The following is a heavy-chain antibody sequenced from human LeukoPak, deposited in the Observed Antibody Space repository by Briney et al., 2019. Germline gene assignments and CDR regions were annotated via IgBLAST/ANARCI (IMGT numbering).Heavy chain of an antibody. J-gene: IGHJ4*02. CDR1: GGSISSSNW. V-gene: IGHV4-4*02. D-gene: IGHD6-25*01. CDR2: IYHSGST. Sequence: PSGTLSLTCAVSGGSISSSNWWSWVRQPPGKGLEWIGEIYHSGSTNYNPPLKSRVTISVDKSKNQFSLKLSSVTAADTAVYYCAKKRNAAPYYFDCWGQGTLVTVSS. CDR3: AKKRNAAPYYFDC.